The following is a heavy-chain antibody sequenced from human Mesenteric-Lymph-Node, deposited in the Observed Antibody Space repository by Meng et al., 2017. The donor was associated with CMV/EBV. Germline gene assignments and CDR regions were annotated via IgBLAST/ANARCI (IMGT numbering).Heavy chain of an antibody. CDR2: IRSDESDT. Sequence: GGSLRLSCEASGFIFSNYGMHWVRQAPGKGLEWVTFIRSDESDTKYADSVKGRFTVSRDNFKNTLYLQMSSLRGEDTAVYYCARRALYSSSWAGYYGMDVWGQGTTVTVSS. J-gene: IGHJ6*02. CDR1: GFIFSNYG. D-gene: IGHD6-13*01. CDR3: ARRALYSSSWAGYYGMDV. V-gene: IGHV3-30*02.